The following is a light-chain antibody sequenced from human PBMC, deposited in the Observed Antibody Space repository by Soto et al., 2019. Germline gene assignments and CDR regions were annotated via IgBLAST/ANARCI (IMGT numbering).Light chain of an antibody. CDR2: KAS. J-gene: IGKJ2*01. CDR1: QSISSW. Sequence: DIQMTQSPSTLSASVGDRVTITCRASQSISSWLAWYQQKPGKAPKPLIYKASSLESGVPSRFSGSGSGTEFALTITRLQPDDFATYYCQQYNSYPYTFGQGTKLEIK. CDR3: QQYNSYPYT. V-gene: IGKV1-5*03.